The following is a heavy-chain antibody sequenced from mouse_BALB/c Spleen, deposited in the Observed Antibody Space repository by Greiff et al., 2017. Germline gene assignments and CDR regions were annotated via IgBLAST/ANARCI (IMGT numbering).Heavy chain of an antibody. V-gene: IGHV14-1*02. D-gene: IGHD1-1*02. J-gene: IGHJ2*01. CDR2: IDPENGNT. CDR3: ARWGGYYFDY. Sequence: EGQLQQSGAELVRPGALVKLSCKASGFNINDYYMHWVKQRPEQGLEWIGWIDPENGNTIYDPKFQGKASITADTSSNTAYLQLSSLTSEDTAVYYCARWGGYYFDYWGQGTTLTVSS. CDR1: GFNINDYY.